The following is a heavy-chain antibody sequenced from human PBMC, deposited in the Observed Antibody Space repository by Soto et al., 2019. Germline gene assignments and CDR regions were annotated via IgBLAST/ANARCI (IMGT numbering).Heavy chain of an antibody. J-gene: IGHJ4*02. CDR2: ISGSGGRT. D-gene: IGHD5-12*01. V-gene: IGHV3-23*01. Sequence: GGSLRLSCAASGFTFSDYAMSWVRQGPGKGLEWVSTISGSGGRTFYADSVRGRFTISRDNSKNTLSLQMNSLRAEDTAVYYWAKRAQIYDPGYYFDFWGQGTPVTVSS. CDR1: GFTFSDYA. CDR3: AKRAQIYDPGYYFDF.